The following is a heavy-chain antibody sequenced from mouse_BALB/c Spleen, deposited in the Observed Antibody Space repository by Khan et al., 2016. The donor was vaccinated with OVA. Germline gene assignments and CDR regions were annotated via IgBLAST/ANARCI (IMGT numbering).Heavy chain of an antibody. CDR3: ARGWDWYFDV. D-gene: IGHD3-3*01. CDR2: IRLKSNIYAP. J-gene: IGHJ1*01. CDR1: GFTFSNYW. V-gene: IGHV6-6*02. Sequence: EVKLEESGGGLVQPGGSMKLSCVASGFTFSNYWMNWVRQSPEKGFDWVAEIRLKSNIYAPHYAESVRGRFTISRDDSRSSVYLQMNNLGAEDSGIYYCARGWDWYFDVWGAGTTVTVSS.